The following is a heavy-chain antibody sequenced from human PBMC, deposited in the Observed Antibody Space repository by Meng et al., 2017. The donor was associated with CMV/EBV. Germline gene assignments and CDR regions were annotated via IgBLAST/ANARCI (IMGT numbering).Heavy chain of an antibody. CDR1: GFTFNTYA. D-gene: IGHD3-16*02. CDR2: LDSGYVFV. V-gene: IGHV3-21*01. CDR3: ARAGYPDPFDY. Sequence: GGSLRLSYAASGFTFNTYAMNWVRQAPGKGLEWVSSLDSGYVFVYYADSVKGRFTISRDNAKNSLYLQMNSLRAEDTAVYYCARAGYPDPFDYWGQGTLVTVSS. J-gene: IGHJ4*02.